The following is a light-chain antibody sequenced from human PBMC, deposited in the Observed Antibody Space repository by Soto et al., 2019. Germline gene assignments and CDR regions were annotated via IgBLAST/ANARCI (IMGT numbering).Light chain of an antibody. J-gene: IGKJ3*01. V-gene: IGKV1-27*01. Sequence: DIQMTQSPSSLSASVGDRVTITCRASQDISNYLAWYQQKPGKIPKLLIYAASTLQSGVPSRFSGSGSGADFTLTISSLQPEDVATYYCQKYNSAPPFTFGPGT. CDR1: QDISNY. CDR2: AAS. CDR3: QKYNSAPPFT.